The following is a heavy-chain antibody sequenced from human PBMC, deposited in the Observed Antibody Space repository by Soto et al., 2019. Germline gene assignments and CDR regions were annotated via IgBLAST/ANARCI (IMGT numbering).Heavy chain of an antibody. Sequence: GGSLRLSCAASGFTFSSYAMSWVRQAPGKGLEWVSAISGSGGSTYYADSVKGRFTISRDNSKNTLYLQMNSLRAEDTAVYYCAKGPAQRGGFRDFWSGYYIYWGQGTLVTVSS. CDR2: ISGSGGST. CDR3: AKGPAQRGGFRDFWSGYYIY. V-gene: IGHV3-23*01. CDR1: GFTFSSYA. J-gene: IGHJ4*02. D-gene: IGHD3-3*01.